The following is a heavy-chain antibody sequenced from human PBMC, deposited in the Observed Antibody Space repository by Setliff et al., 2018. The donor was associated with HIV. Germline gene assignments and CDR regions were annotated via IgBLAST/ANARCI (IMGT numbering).Heavy chain of an antibody. CDR2: IKRKSDGETT. CDR1: GLTFSYAW. D-gene: IGHD2-2*01. V-gene: IGHV3-15*01. Sequence: GESLRLSCAVSGLTFSYAWLSWVRQAPGKGLEWVGRIKRKSDGETTDYAGPVKGRFTISRDDSKSTLYLQMNSLKTEDTGVYYCTTEAHCSSTSCPGTSDFWGQGTLVTVSS. CDR3: TTEAHCSSTSCPGTSDF. J-gene: IGHJ4*02.